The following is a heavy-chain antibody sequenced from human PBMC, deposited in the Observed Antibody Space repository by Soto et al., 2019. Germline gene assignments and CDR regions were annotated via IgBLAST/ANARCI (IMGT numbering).Heavy chain of an antibody. CDR1: GFSLSNARMG. J-gene: IGHJ5*02. CDR3: ARIWNDIPHNGFDP. CDR2: IFSNDEK. Sequence: QVTLKESGPVLVKPTETLTLTCTVSGFSLSNARMGVSWIRQPPGKALEWLAHIFSNDEKSYSTSLKSRLTISKDTSKSQVVLTLTNMYPVDTATYYCARIWNDIPHNGFDPWGQGTLVTVSS. D-gene: IGHD2-8*01. V-gene: IGHV2-26*01.